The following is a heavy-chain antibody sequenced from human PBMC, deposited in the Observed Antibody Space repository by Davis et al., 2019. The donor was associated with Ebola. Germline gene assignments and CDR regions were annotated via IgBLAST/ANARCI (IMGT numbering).Heavy chain of an antibody. CDR2: IRQDGSEK. CDR1: GFTFSSSW. V-gene: IGHV3-7*02. J-gene: IGHJ4*02. Sequence: GESLKISCEVSGFTFSSSWMTWIRLAPGKGLEWVANIRQDGSEKQYVGSVAGRFTISRDNAKNSLYLQMNSLRVEDTGIYYCTRFSRGELENYWGQGTLVTVSS. CDR3: TRFSRGELENY. D-gene: IGHD3-10*01.